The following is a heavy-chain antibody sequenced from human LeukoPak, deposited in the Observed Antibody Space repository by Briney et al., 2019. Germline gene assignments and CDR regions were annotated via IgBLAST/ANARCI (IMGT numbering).Heavy chain of an antibody. D-gene: IGHD1-1*01. Sequence: GESLKISCKGSGYSFTSYWIGWVRQMPGKGLEWMGIIYPGDSDTRYSPSFQGQVTISADKSISTAYLQWSSLKASDTAMYYCAVGGAGTTMERHLNNAFNIWGQGTMVTVSS. CDR1: GYSFTSYW. CDR3: AVGGAGTTMERHLNNAFNI. J-gene: IGHJ3*02. V-gene: IGHV5-51*01. CDR2: IYPGDSDT.